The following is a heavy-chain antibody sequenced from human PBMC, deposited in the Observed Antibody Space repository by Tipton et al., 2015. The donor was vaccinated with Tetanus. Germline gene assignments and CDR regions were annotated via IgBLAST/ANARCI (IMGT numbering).Heavy chain of an antibody. CDR3: VRGRGLGAYSFGFEY. CDR2: IYQTDST. CDR1: GGLITTGGYS. D-gene: IGHD5-12*01. Sequence: TLSLTCAVYGGLITTGGYSWGWIRQPPGQGLEWLGYIYQTDSTEYKPSVRRRRTLSPQRSKNQVSLKLSSVTAADTAVYYCVRGRGLGAYSFGFEYWGQGALVTVSS. J-gene: IGHJ4*02. V-gene: IGHV4-30-2*01.